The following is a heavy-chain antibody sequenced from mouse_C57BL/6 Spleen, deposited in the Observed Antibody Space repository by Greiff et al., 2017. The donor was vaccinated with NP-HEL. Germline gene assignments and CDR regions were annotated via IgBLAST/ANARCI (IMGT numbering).Heavy chain of an antibody. D-gene: IGHD1-1*01. V-gene: IGHV1-20*01. J-gene: IGHJ2*01. CDR2: INPYNGDT. CDR3: AREDYYGSSYDY. CDR1: GYSFTGYF. Sequence: VQLKESGPELVKPGDSVKISCKASGYSFTGYFMNWVMQSHGKSLEWIGRINPYNGDTFYNQKFKGKATLTVDKSSSTAHMELRSLTSEDSAVYYCAREDYYGSSYDYWGQGTTLTVSS.